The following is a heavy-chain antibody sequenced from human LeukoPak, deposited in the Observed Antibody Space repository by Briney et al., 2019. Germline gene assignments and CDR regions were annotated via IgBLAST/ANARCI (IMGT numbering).Heavy chain of an antibody. Sequence: ASVKVSCKASGGTFSSYSISWVRQAPGQGLEWMGWINPNSGGTSYAQKFQGRVTMTRDTSISTAYMELSRLRSDDTAVYYCAREGLAVAGDPFDYWGQGTLVTVSS. D-gene: IGHD6-19*01. CDR2: INPNSGGT. CDR1: GGTFSSYS. J-gene: IGHJ4*02. CDR3: AREGLAVAGDPFDY. V-gene: IGHV1-2*02.